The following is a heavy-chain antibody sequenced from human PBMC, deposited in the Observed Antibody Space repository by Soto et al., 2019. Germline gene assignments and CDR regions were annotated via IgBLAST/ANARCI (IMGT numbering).Heavy chain of an antibody. CDR3: AREGGYSGYDYYYYGMDV. V-gene: IGHV1-2*04. D-gene: IGHD5-12*01. CDR1: GYTFTGYY. J-gene: IGHJ6*02. CDR2: INPNSGGT. Sequence: ASVKVSCKASGYTFTGYYMHWVRQAPGQGLEWMGWINPNSGGTNYAQKFQGWVTMTRDTSISTAYMELSRLRSDDTAVYYCAREGGYSGYDYYYYGMDVWGQGTTVTVS.